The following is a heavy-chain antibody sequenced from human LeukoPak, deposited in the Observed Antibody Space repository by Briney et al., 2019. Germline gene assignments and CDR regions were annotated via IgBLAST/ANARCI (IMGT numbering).Heavy chain of an antibody. V-gene: IGHV3-30*04. Sequence: PGGSLRLSCAASGFTFSSYAMHWVRQAPGKGLEWVAVISYDGSNKYYADSVKGRFTISRDNSKNTLYLQMNSLRAEDTAVYYCARLTGGSSPTDAFDIWGQGTMVTASS. CDR2: ISYDGSNK. D-gene: IGHD7-27*01. CDR1: GFTFSSYA. CDR3: ARLTGGSSPTDAFDI. J-gene: IGHJ3*02.